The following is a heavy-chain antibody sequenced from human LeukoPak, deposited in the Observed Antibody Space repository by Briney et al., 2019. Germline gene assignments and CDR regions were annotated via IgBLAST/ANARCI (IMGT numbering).Heavy chain of an antibody. J-gene: IGHJ4*02. CDR3: ARLSTSIERFGFDY. Sequence: GGSLRLSCAASEFTFSNYWMSWVRQAPGKGPEWVANIKTDGSEKYYVDSVKGRFTISRDNGKNSLYLKMNSLRAEDTAVYYCARLSTSIERFGFDYWGQGTLVTVSS. D-gene: IGHD5/OR15-5a*01. CDR1: EFTFSNYW. V-gene: IGHV3-7*01. CDR2: IKTDGSEK.